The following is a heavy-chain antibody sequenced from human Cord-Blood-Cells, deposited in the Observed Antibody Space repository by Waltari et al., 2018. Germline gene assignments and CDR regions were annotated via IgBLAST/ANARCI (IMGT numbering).Heavy chain of an antibody. CDR3: ARRGWNYYFDY. D-gene: IGHD1-7*01. J-gene: IGHJ4*02. V-gene: IGHV4-38-2*01. CDR2: IYHSGST. CDR1: GYSLSSGYY. Sequence: QVQLQESGPGLVKPSETLSLTCAVSGYSLSSGYYWGWIRQPPGKGLEWIGSIYHSGSTYYNPSLKSRVTISVDTSKNQFSLKLSSVTAADTAVYYCARRGWNYYFDYWGQGTLVTVSS.